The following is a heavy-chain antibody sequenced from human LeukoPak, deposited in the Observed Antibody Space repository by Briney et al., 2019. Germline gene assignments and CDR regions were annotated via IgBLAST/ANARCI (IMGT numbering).Heavy chain of an antibody. J-gene: IGHJ6*04. D-gene: IGHD5-12*01. Sequence: PSETLSLTCTVSGGSISSGGYYWIWIRQHPGQGLEWIGYIYYSGSTYYNPSLKSRVTISVDTSKNQFSLKLSSVTAADTAVYYCARGPATKYYYYGMDVWGKGTTVTVSS. V-gene: IGHV4-31*03. CDR2: IYYSGST. CDR1: GGSISSGGYY. CDR3: ARGPATKYYYYGMDV.